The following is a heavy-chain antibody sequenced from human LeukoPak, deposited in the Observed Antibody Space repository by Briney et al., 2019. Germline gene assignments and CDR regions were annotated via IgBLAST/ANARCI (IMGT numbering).Heavy chain of an antibody. CDR2: VYYTGST. V-gene: IGHV4-61*05. J-gene: IGHJ4*02. Sequence: SETLSLTCTVSGGSVSSSSYDWTWIRQPPGKGLEWIGYVYYTGSTNYNPSLKSRVTMFEDKSKNQFSLRLYSVTVADTAVYYCARHFAYSSSSYFDYWGQGSLVTVSS. D-gene: IGHD6-6*01. CDR1: GGSVSSSSYD. CDR3: ARHFAYSSSSYFDY.